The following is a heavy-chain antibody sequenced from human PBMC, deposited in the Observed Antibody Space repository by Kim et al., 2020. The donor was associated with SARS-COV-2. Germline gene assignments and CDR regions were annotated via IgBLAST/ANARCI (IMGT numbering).Heavy chain of an antibody. V-gene: IGHV1-46*01. CDR2: INPSGGST. D-gene: IGHD3-22*01. CDR3: ARGRDSSGSYYYGMDV. Sequence: ASVKVSCKASGYTFTSYYMHWVRQAPGQGLEWMGIINPSGGSTSYAQKFQGRVTMTRDTSTSTVYMELSSLRSEDTAVYYCARGRDSSGSYYYGMDVWGQGTTVTVSS. J-gene: IGHJ6*02. CDR1: GYTFTSYY.